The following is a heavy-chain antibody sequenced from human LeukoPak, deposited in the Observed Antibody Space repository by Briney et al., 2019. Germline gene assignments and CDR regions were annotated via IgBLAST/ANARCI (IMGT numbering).Heavy chain of an antibody. Sequence: PSETLSLTCTVSGGSISSSSYYWGWIRQPPGKGLEWIGSIYYSGSTYYNPSLKSRVTISVDTSKNQFSLKLSSVTAADTAVYYCARRAPGVTYWYFDLWGRGTLVTVSS. J-gene: IGHJ2*01. CDR1: GGSISSSSYY. CDR2: IYYSGST. D-gene: IGHD3-10*01. CDR3: ARRAPGVTYWYFDL. V-gene: IGHV4-39*01.